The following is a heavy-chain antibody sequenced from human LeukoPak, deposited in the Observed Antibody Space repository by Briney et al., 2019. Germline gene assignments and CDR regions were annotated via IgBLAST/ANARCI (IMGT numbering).Heavy chain of an antibody. CDR3: AKDRSGNDESFDY. D-gene: IGHD1-26*01. J-gene: IGHJ4*02. CDR2: IWYDGSNK. Sequence: GRSLRLSCAASGFTFSSYGMHWVRQAPGKGLEWVAVIWYDGSNKYYADSVKGRFTISRDNSKNTLYLQMNSLRAEDTAVYYCAKDRSGNDESFDYWGQGTLVTVSS. CDR1: GFTFSSYG. V-gene: IGHV3-33*06.